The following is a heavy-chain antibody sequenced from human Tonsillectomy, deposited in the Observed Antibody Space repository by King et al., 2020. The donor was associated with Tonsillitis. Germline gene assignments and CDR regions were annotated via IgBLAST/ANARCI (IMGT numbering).Heavy chain of an antibody. CDR3: AKGGWFQHPFDY. D-gene: IGHD3-10*01. V-gene: IGHV3-23*04. CDR1: GFTFSSYA. CDR2: MSGSGGST. J-gene: IGHJ4*02. Sequence: VQLVESGGGLVQPGGSLRLSCAASGFTFSSYAMSWFRQAPGKGLEWVSAMSGSGGSTYYADSMKGRFTISRDNSKNTLYLQMNSLRAEDTAVYYCAKGGWFQHPFDYWGQGTLVTVSS.